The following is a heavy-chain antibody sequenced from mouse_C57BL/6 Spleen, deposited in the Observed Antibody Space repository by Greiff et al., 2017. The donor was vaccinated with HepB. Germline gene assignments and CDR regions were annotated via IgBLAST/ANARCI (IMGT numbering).Heavy chain of an antibody. CDR2: IYPGDGDT. Sequence: VQLQQSGAELVKPGASVKISCKASGYAFRSYWMNWVKQRPGKGLEWIGQIYPGDGDTNYNGKFKGKATLTADKSSSTAYMQLSHLTSEDSAVYFCARPYYYGSSHYYAMDYWGQGTSVTVSS. CDR1: GYAFRSYW. J-gene: IGHJ4*01. V-gene: IGHV1-80*01. CDR3: ARPYYYGSSHYYAMDY. D-gene: IGHD1-1*01.